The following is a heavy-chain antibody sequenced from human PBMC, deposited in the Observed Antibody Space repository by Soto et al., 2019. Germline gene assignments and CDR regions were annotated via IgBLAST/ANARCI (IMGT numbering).Heavy chain of an antibody. V-gene: IGHV3-11*01. CDR3: AREPYYDILTGYLSYYYYYMDV. J-gene: IGHJ6*03. CDR2: ISSSGSTI. CDR1: GFTFSDYY. D-gene: IGHD3-9*01. Sequence: QVQLVESGGGLVKPGGSLRLSCAASGFTFSDYYTSWIRQAPGKGLEWVSYISSSGSTIYYADSVKGRFTISRDNAKNSLYLQMNSLRAEDTAVYYCAREPYYDILTGYLSYYYYYMDVWGKGTTVTVSS.